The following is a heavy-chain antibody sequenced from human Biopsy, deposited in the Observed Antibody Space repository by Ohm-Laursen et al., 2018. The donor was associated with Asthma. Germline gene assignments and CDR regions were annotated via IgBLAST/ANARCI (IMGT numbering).Heavy chain of an antibody. CDR3: VRGSSSWHHGPFHYYYGLDV. Sequence: TLSLTCSLSSGSGGYMRSGNYYWDWIRQPPGKGLEWIGSIYYSGTTYYNPSLESRFTVSADTPKNQFSLKLTSVTAADTAVYYCVRGSSSWHHGPFHYYYGLDVWGQGTTATVSS. CDR2: IYYSGTT. J-gene: IGHJ6*02. V-gene: IGHV4-39*01. CDR1: SGSGGYMRSGNYY. D-gene: IGHD6-13*01.